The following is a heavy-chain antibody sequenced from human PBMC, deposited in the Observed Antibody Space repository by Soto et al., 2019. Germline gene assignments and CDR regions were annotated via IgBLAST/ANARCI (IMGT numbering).Heavy chain of an antibody. J-gene: IGHJ6*02. D-gene: IGHD3-9*01. Sequence: PGGSLRLSCAASGFTFSSYAMHWVRQAPGKGLEWVAVISYDGSNKYYADSVKGRFTISRDNSKNTLYLQMNSLRAEDTAVYYCARDLRLGYDILTGYLVYYGMDVWGQGTTVTVSS. V-gene: IGHV3-30*01. CDR1: GFTFSSYA. CDR2: ISYDGSNK. CDR3: ARDLRLGYDILTGYLVYYGMDV.